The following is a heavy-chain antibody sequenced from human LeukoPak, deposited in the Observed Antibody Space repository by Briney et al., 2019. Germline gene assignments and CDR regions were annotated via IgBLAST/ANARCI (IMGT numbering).Heavy chain of an antibody. J-gene: IGHJ6*03. CDR2: IIPIFGTA. V-gene: IGHV1-69*06. CDR1: GGTFSSYA. CDR3: AGYAYYYDSSGYYYYYYYMDV. D-gene: IGHD3-22*01. Sequence: SVKVSCKASGGTFSSYAISWVRQAPGQGLEWMGGIIPIFGTANYAQKFQGRVTITADKSTSTAYMELSSLISEDTAVYYCAGYAYYYDSSGYYYYYYYMDVWGKGTTVTVSS.